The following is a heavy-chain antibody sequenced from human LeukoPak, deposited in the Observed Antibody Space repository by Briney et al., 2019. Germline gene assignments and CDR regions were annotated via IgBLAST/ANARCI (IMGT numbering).Heavy chain of an antibody. V-gene: IGHV4-34*01. CDR3: ARDNVAYCGGDCYDY. CDR2: INHSGST. D-gene: IGHD2-21*01. CDR1: GGSFSGYY. J-gene: IGHJ4*02. Sequence: PSETLSLTCAVYGGSFSGYYWSWIRQPPGKGLEWIGEINHSGSTYYNPSLKSRVTISVDRSKNQFSLKLSSVTAADTAVYYCARDNVAYCGGDCYDYWGQGTLVTVSS.